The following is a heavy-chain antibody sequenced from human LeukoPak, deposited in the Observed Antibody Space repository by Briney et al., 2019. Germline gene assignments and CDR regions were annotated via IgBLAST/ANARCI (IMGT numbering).Heavy chain of an antibody. CDR1: GFTFTNAW. J-gene: IGHJ4*02. D-gene: IGHD6-13*01. CDR3: TTYSSWYGGYFDY. Sequence: PGGSLRLSCAASGFTFTNAWMTWVRQAPGKGLEWVGRIKSKTDGGTTDYAAPVKGRFTISRIDSKDTLYLQMNSLKTEDTAVYYCTTYSSWYGGYFDYWGQGTLVTVSS. CDR2: IKSKTDGGTT. V-gene: IGHV3-15*01.